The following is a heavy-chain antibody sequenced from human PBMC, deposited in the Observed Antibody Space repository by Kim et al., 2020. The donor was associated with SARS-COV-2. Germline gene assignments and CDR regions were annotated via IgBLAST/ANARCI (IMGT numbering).Heavy chain of an antibody. J-gene: IGHJ6*02. CDR1: SGSFSGHY. V-gene: IGHV4-34*01. CDR2: IHESGSA. Sequence: SETLSLTCAVYSGSFSGHYWSWIRQPPGKGLEWIGKIHESGSANYNPSLMSRVSISIDGPKNQFSLKLSSVTAADTGFYYCARGRAGVVPAPLLGLGPHYDYVIMDVWGHGTTVTVSS. CDR3: ARGRAGVVPAPLLGLGPHYDYVIMDV. D-gene: IGHD3-16*01.